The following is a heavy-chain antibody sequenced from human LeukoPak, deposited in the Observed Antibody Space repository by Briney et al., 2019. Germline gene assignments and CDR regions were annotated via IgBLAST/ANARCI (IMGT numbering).Heavy chain of an antibody. D-gene: IGHD5-24*01. CDR1: GYTFTSYY. Sequence: GASVKVSCKASGYTFTSYYMHWVRQAPGQGLEWMGIINPSGGSTSYPQKFQGRVTMTRDTSTSTVYMELSSLRSEDTAVYYCAREGEMATILYSPDAFDIWGQGTMVTVSS. V-gene: IGHV1-46*01. CDR3: AREGEMATILYSPDAFDI. CDR2: INPSGGST. J-gene: IGHJ3*02.